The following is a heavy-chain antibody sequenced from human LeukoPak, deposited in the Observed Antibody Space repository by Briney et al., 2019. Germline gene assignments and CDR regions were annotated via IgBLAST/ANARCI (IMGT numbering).Heavy chain of an antibody. CDR1: GYTFTSYY. J-gene: IGHJ5*02. V-gene: IGHV1-46*01. CDR2: INPSGGST. CDR3: ARGEYCSSTSCYTEGQVDP. Sequence: ASVKVSCKASGYTFTSYYMHWVRQAPGQGLVWMGIINPSGGSTSYAQKFQGRVTMTRDTSTSTVYMELSSLRSEDTAVYYCARGEYCSSTSCYTEGQVDPWGQGTLVTVSS. D-gene: IGHD2-2*01.